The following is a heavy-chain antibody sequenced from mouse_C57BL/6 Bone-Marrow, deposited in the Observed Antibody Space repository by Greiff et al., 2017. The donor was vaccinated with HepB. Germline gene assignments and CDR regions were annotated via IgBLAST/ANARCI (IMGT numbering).Heavy chain of an antibody. Sequence: VQLQQPGAELVMPGASVKLSCKASGYTFTSYWMHWVKQRPGQGLEWIGEIDPSDSYTNYNQKFKGKSTLTVDKSSSTAYMQLSSLTSEDSAVYYCAREGFYYYGSSSSYWYFDVWGTGTTVTVSS. CDR2: IDPSDSYT. D-gene: IGHD1-1*01. J-gene: IGHJ1*03. CDR3: AREGFYYYGSSSSYWYFDV. V-gene: IGHV1-69*01. CDR1: GYTFTSYW.